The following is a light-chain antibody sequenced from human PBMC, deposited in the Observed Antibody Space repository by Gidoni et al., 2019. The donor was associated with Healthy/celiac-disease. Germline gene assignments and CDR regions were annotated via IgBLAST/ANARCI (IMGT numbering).Light chain of an antibody. CDR2: GAS. J-gene: IGKJ2*01. CDR3: QQYGSSPYT. CDR1: QSVSSSY. Sequence: EIVLTQSPGTLSLSPGERATLSCRASQSVSSSYLAWYQQKPGQAPRLLIYGASSRATGIPDRFSGSGSGTDFTLTISRLEPEEFAVYYCQQYGSSPYTFXXXTKLEIK. V-gene: IGKV3-20*01.